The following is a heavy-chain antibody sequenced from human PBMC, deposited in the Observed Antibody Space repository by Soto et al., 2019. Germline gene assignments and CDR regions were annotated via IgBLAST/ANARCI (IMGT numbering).Heavy chain of an antibody. CDR2: IIPIYGTA. CDR1: GGTFSSYA. Sequence: QVQLVQSGAEVKKPGSSVKVSCKASGGTFSSYAISWVRQAPGQGLEWMGGIIPIYGTANYAQKFQGRVTITADESKSTAYLELSSMRSEDTAVYYCARVRLGTYYDFWSPYYGMDVWGQGTTVTVSS. D-gene: IGHD3-3*01. V-gene: IGHV1-69*01. J-gene: IGHJ6*02. CDR3: ARVRLGTYYDFWSPYYGMDV.